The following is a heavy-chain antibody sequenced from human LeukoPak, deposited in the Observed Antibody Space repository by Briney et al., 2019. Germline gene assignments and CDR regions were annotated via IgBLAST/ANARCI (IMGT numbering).Heavy chain of an antibody. J-gene: IGHJ4*02. D-gene: IGHD1-26*01. V-gene: IGHV3-23*01. CDR1: RFTFNSYA. Sequence: GGSLRLSCAASRFTFNSYAMTWVRQAQEKGLEWVSSIIDSGINTYYGDSVKGRFTISRDNSKNTLYLQMNSMRAEDTAVYYCAKGSRGSYDYWGQGTLVTVSS. CDR2: IIDSGINT. CDR3: AKGSRGSYDY.